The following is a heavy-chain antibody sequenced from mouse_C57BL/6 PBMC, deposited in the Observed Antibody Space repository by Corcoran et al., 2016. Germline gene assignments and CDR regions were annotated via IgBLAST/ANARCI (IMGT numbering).Heavy chain of an antibody. J-gene: IGHJ3*01. CDR3: ARWGYDYLFAY. CDR2: INTYSGVP. CDR1: GYTFTTYG. V-gene: IGHV9-3*01. Sequence: QIQLVQSGPELKKPGETVKISCKASGYTFTTYGMSWVKQAPGKGLKWMGWINTYSGVPTYAADFKGRFAFSLATSASTAYLQINNLKNEYTATYFCARWGYDYLFAYWGQGTLVTVSA. D-gene: IGHD2-4*01.